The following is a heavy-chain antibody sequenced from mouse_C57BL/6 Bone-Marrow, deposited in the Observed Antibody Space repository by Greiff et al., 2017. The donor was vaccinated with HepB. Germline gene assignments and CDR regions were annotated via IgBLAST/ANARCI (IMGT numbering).Heavy chain of an antibody. V-gene: IGHV5-2*03. D-gene: IGHD1-1*01. J-gene: IGHJ4*01. CDR3: AILRQWAMDY. CDR1: EYEFPSHD. Sequence: EVKVEESGGGLVQPGESLKLSCESNEYEFPSHDMSWVRKTPEKRLELVAAINSDGGSTYYPDTMERRFIISRDNTKKTLYLQMSSLRSEDTALYYCAILRQWAMDYWGQGTSVTVSS. CDR2: INSDGGST.